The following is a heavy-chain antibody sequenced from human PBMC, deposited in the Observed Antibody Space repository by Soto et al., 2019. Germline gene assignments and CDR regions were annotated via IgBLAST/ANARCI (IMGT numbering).Heavy chain of an antibody. V-gene: IGHV4-34*01. CDR1: GGSFSGYY. D-gene: IGHD3-10*01. CDR3: ARARGGVQD. Sequence: PSETLSLTCAVDGGSFSGYYWSWIRQPPGKGLEWIGELNDSGGTNYNASLQSRVSISGDSSKNQFSLKLTFVTAADTAVYYCARARGGVQDWGQGTLVTVSS. J-gene: IGHJ1*01. CDR2: LNDSGGT.